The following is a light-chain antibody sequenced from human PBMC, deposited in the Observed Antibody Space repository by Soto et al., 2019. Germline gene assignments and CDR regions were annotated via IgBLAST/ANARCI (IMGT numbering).Light chain of an antibody. J-gene: IGKJ1*01. CDR3: QQYGSSLPWT. CDR1: QSVSSY. V-gene: IGKV3-20*01. Sequence: EIVLTQSPGTLSLSPGETATLSCRASQSVSSYLAWYQQKPGQAPRLLIYGVSSRATGIPDRFSGSGSGTDFTLTISRLEPEDFAVFYCQQYGSSLPWTFGQGTKVEIK. CDR2: GVS.